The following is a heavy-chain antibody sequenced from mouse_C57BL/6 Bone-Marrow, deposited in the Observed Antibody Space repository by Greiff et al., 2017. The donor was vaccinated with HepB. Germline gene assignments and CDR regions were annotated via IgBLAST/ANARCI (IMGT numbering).Heavy chain of an antibody. J-gene: IGHJ3*01. CDR2: IYPSDSET. D-gene: IGHD1-1*01. Sequence: QVQLQQPGAELVRPGSSVKLSCKASGYTFTSYWMDWVKQRPGQGLEWIGNIYPSDSETHYNQKFKDKATLTVDKSSSTAYMQLSSLTSEDFAVYYCARFGGSSPWFAYWGQGTLVTVSA. CDR1: GYTFTSYW. CDR3: ARFGGSSPWFAY. V-gene: IGHV1-61*01.